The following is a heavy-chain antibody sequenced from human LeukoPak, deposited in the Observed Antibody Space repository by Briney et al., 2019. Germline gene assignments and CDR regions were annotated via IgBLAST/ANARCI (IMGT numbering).Heavy chain of an antibody. CDR3: ARATYYDDSSRPHAFDI. J-gene: IGHJ3*02. Sequence: PSQTLSLTCTVSGGSISSGDYYWSWSRQPPGKGLEWSGYIYYSGSTYYNPSLKSRVTISVDTSKNQFSLKLSSVTAADTAVYYCARATYYDDSSRPHAFDIWGQGTMVTVSS. CDR2: IYYSGST. V-gene: IGHV4-30-4*08. CDR1: GGSISSGDYY. D-gene: IGHD3-22*01.